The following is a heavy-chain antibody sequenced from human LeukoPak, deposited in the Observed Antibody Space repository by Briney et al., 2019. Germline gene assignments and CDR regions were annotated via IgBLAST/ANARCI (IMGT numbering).Heavy chain of an antibody. CDR3: ARSRYGEGYFDY. D-gene: IGHD4/OR15-4a*01. V-gene: IGHV1-2*02. Sequence: ASVKVSCKASGYTFTGYYMHWVRQAPGQELKWMGWINPNSGGTNYAQKFQGRVTMTRDTSISTAYMELSRLRSDDTAVYYCARSRYGEGYFDYWGQGTLVTVSS. CDR1: GYTFTGYY. J-gene: IGHJ4*02. CDR2: INPNSGGT.